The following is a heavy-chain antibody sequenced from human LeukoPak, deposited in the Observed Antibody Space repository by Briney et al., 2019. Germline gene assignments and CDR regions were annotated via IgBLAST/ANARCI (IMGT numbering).Heavy chain of an antibody. Sequence: GGSLRLSCAASGFTFSTYTMNWVRQAPGKGLEWVSSISSSSNNINYADSVKGRFTISRDNAMNSVHLQMNSLRVEDTAVYYCAKEGPTDYYYYGMGVWGQGTTVTVSS. D-gene: IGHD1-1*01. J-gene: IGHJ6*02. CDR2: ISSSSNNI. CDR3: AKEGPTDYYYYGMGV. V-gene: IGHV3-21*01. CDR1: GFTFSTYT.